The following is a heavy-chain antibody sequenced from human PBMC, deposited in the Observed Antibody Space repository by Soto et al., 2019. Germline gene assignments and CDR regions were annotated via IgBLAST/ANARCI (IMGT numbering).Heavy chain of an antibody. D-gene: IGHD3-22*01. J-gene: IGHJ5*02. V-gene: IGHV3-74*01. Sequence: PGGSLRLSCVASEFTFSKYWMHRVRQAPGKGLVWVSRINMDGTKTAYADSVKGRFTVSRDNANNTLYLQMNSLGVEDTAVYYCARDYYYDSRSSSVNWFDPWGQGTLVTVSS. CDR1: EFTFSKYW. CDR3: ARDYYYDSRSSSVNWFDP. CDR2: INMDGTKT.